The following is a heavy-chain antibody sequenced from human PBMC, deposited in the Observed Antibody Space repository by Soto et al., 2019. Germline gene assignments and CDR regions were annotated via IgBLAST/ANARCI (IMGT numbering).Heavy chain of an antibody. CDR2: ISSDGSST. CDR1: GFTFSYHY. CDR3: ARVENCSPTSCFSVFDY. V-gene: IGHV3-74*01. D-gene: IGHD2-2*01. J-gene: IGHJ4*02. Sequence: EVQLVESGGGLVQPGGSLRLSCAASGFTFSYHYMHWVPQAPGKGLEWVSRISSDGSSTTYADSVKGRFVISRDNTKSTVYLQMNDLRVEDTAVYFCARVENCSPTSCFSVFDYWGQGSLVTASS.